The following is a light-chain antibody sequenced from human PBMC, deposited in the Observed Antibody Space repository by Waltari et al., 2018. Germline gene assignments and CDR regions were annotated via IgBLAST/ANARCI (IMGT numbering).Light chain of an antibody. J-gene: IGKJ3*01. CDR1: QSISGTY. V-gene: IGKV3-20*01. CDR3: QQYGSSPLFT. Sequence: EIVLTQSPGTLSLSPGEGATLSCRASQSISGTYLAWYQQRAGQAPRLLIHGASTRATGIPDRFSGSGSGTDFTLAISRLEPEDFAVYYCQQYGSSPLFTFGPGTKVDIK. CDR2: GAS.